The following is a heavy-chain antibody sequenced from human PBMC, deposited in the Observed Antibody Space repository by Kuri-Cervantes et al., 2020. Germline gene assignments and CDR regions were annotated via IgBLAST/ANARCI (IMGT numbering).Heavy chain of an antibody. D-gene: IGHD2-2*01. CDR3: AREYCSSTSCNGPEYFDL. CDR1: GFTFSSYD. Sequence: GESLKISCAASGFTFSSYDMHWVRQATGKGLEWVSAIGTAGDTYYLGSVKGRFTISRENAKNSLYLQMNSLRAGDTAVYYCAREYCSSTSCNGPEYFDLWGRGTLVTVSS. J-gene: IGHJ2*01. CDR2: IGTAGDT. V-gene: IGHV3-13*01.